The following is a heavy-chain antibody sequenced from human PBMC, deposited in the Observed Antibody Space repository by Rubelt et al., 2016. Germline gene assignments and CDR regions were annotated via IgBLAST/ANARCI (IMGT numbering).Heavy chain of an antibody. CDR3: AEDGEMSTIGGGGYFDL. CDR2: IGNDGGRI. D-gene: IGHD5-24*01. V-gene: IGHV3-43*01. J-gene: IGHJ2*01. Sequence: EVQLVESGGVVVQPGGSLRLSCAASGFTFDHFTMHWVRQVSGKGLEWLALIGNDGGRIYYADSVKGRFTISRNNGKSSLYLQMNSLRAEDTAFYYCAEDGEMSTIGGGGYFDLWGRGTLVTVSS. CDR1: GFTFDHFT.